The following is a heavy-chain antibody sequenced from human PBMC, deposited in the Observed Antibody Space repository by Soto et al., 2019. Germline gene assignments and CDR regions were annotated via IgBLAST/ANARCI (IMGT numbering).Heavy chain of an antibody. J-gene: IGHJ5*02. V-gene: IGHV4-39*01. CDR2: SYYSGHP. CDR3: ASQSITIVREVIVVCYNP. D-gene: IGHD3-10*01. CDR1: GGSLSSSMYH. Sequence: PSETLSLTCTVSGGSLSSSMYHWGWIRQPPAKGRERIGSSYYSGHPYYNQALKSRVTISLDTSNNQLSLKLSSVTAADTAVYYCASQSITIVREVIVVCYNPWGPGTLVTVSS.